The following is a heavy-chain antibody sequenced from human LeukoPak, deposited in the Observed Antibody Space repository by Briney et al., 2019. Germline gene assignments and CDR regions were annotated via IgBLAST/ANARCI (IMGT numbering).Heavy chain of an antibody. Sequence: GGSLGLSCVASGFTFSSYAMSRVRQAPGKGLEWVSAISGSGGSTYYADSVKGRFTISRDNSKNTLYLQMNSLRAEDTAVYYCAKEIVGATAVDNWGQGTLVTVSS. D-gene: IGHD1-26*01. CDR2: ISGSGGST. CDR3: AKEIVGATAVDN. J-gene: IGHJ4*02. CDR1: GFTFSSYA. V-gene: IGHV3-23*01.